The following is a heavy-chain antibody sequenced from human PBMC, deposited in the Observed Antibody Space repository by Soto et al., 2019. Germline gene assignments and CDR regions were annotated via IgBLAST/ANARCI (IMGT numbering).Heavy chain of an antibody. CDR2: ISDSGST. CDR3: VRTARQGAVAPHWFDP. J-gene: IGHJ5*02. D-gene: IGHD2-21*02. V-gene: IGHV4-4*08. CDR1: GGSISNYY. Sequence: SETLSLTCNVSGGSISNYYWNWIRQPPGKRLEWIGYISDSGSTYYNPSLMSRLTISADMSKNQFSLKLTSVTAAETAVYYCVRTARQGAVAPHWFDPWGQGTLVTVSS.